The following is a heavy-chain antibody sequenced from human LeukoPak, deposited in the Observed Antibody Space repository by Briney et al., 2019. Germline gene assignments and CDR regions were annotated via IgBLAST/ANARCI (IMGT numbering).Heavy chain of an antibody. Sequence: SETLSLTCTVSGGSISSYYWTWIRQPPGKGLEWIGYIFYTGSTNYNPSFKSRVTMSVDTSNNQFSLKPTSVTAADTAVYYCARRAVPTWYFDLWGRGTLVTVSS. CDR3: ARRAVPTWYFDL. J-gene: IGHJ2*01. V-gene: IGHV4-59*08. CDR1: GGSISSYY. CDR2: IFYTGST. D-gene: IGHD4-17*01.